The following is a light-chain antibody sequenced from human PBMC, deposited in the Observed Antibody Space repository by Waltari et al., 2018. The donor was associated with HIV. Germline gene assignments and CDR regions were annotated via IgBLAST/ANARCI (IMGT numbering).Light chain of an antibody. CDR3: QQYYGVPLT. Sequence: DIQMTQSPSSLSASIGDTVSITCRASQDTSNSVSCFQQQPGKVPKLLVHGAFILQRGVPSRFSGSGSGTDYTLTISGLQAEDFATYFCQQYYGVPLTFGGGTRVDI. V-gene: IGKV1-NL1*01. J-gene: IGKJ4*01. CDR2: GAF. CDR1: QDTSNS.